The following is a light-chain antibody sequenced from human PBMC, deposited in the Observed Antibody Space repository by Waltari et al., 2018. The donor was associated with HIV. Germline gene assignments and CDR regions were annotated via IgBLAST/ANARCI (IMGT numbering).Light chain of an antibody. CDR1: SSNIGAGYA. CDR2: GNI. J-gene: IGLJ1*01. V-gene: IGLV1-40*01. CDR3: QSYDSSLSGYV. Sequence: QSVLTQPPSVSGAPGQRVTLSCTGSSSNIGAGYAVHWAQQLPGTAHKPLIYGNITRPSGVPDRVSGSKSGTSASLAITGLQAEDEADYYCQSYDSSLSGYVFGTGTKVTVL.